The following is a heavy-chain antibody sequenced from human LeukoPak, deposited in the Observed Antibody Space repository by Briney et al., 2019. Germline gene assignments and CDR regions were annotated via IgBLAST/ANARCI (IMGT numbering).Heavy chain of an antibody. D-gene: IGHD3-22*01. V-gene: IGHV3-30*18. J-gene: IGHJ4*02. CDR2: ISYDGSNK. CDR1: GFTFSSYG. CDR3: AKEVVGRPRVAAGGDFDY. Sequence: GGSLRLSCAASGFTFSSYGMHWVRQAPGKGLEWVAVISYDGSNKYYADSVKGRFTISRDNSKNTLYLQMNSLRAEDTAVYYCAKEVVGRPRVAAGGDFDYWGQGTLVTVSS.